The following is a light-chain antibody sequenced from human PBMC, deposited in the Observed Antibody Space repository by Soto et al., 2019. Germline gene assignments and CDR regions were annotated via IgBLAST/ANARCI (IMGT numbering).Light chain of an antibody. CDR2: GAS. V-gene: IGKV3-15*01. CDR1: QSVSSD. CDR3: QQYNNWPRT. Sequence: EIVLTQSPATLSLSPGEGATLSCRASQSVSSDLAWYHQKPGQAPRLLIYGASTRATGIPARFSGSGSGTEFTLTINSLQSEDFAVYYCQQYNNWPRTFGQGTKVDI. J-gene: IGKJ1*01.